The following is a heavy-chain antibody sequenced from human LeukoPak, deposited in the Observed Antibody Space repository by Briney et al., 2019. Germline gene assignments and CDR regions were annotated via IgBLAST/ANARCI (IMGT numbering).Heavy chain of an antibody. CDR2: ISSSSSYI. CDR3: ARDRGYSYGAEGMDV. CDR1: GFTFSSYI. Sequence: GGSLRLSCAASGFTFSSYIMNWVRRAPGKGLERVSSISSSSSYIYYADSVKGRFTISRDNAKNSLYLQMNSLRAEDTAVYYCARDRGYSYGAEGMDVWGQGTTVTVSS. V-gene: IGHV3-21*01. J-gene: IGHJ6*02. D-gene: IGHD5-18*01.